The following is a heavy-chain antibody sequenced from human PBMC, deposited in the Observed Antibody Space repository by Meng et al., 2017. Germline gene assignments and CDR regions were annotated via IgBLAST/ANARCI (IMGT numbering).Heavy chain of an antibody. J-gene: IGHJ4*02. CDR2: MNPNSGNT. D-gene: IGHD3-22*01. Sequence: GESLKISCKASGYTFTSYDINWVRQATGQGLEWMGWMNPNSGNTGYAQKFQGRVTITRNTSISTAYMELSSLRSEDTAVYYCARFGKDYYDRDTNFDYWGQGKRVTVSS. V-gene: IGHV1-8*03. CDR1: GYTFTSYD. CDR3: ARFGKDYYDRDTNFDY.